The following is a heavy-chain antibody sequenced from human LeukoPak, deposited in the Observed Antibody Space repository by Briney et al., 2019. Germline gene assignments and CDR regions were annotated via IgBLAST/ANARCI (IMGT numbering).Heavy chain of an antibody. V-gene: IGHV4-59*01. CDR3: ARGEESSSSMGY. CDR2: IYYSGST. CDR1: GGSISTNY. D-gene: IGHD6-6*01. Sequence: SETLSLTCTVFGGSISTNYWSWIRQPPGKGLEWIGYIYYSGSTNYNPSLKSRVTISVDTSKNQFSLKLSSVTAADTAVYYCARGEESSSSMGYWGQGTLVTVSS. J-gene: IGHJ4*02.